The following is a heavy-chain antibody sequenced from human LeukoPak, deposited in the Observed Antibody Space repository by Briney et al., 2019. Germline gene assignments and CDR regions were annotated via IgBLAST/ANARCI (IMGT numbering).Heavy chain of an antibody. V-gene: IGHV1-46*01. Sequence: ASVKVSCKASGYTFSGYSMHWVRQAPGQGPEWMGMVNPSSGSATYAQKFQGSVTMTRDTSTTTLYMELSSLRSEDTAVYYCASEYFGRDYGGYDYWGQGTLVTVSS. CDR2: VNPSSGSA. CDR1: GYTFSGYS. J-gene: IGHJ4*02. CDR3: ASEYFGRDYGGYDY. D-gene: IGHD5-12*01.